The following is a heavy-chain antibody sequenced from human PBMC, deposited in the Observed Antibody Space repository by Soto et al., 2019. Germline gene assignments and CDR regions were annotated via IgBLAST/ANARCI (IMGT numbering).Heavy chain of an antibody. CDR1: GYTFTSYG. J-gene: IGHJ5*02. D-gene: IGHD3-22*01. CDR2: ISAYNGNT. Sequence: GASVKVSCKASGYTFTSYGISWVRQAPGQGLEWMGWISAYNGNTNYAQKLQGRVTMTTDTSTSTAYMELRSLRSDDTAVYYCARDYYDSSGYYSVGFAWGQGTLVTVSS. CDR3: ARDYYDSSGYYSVGFA. V-gene: IGHV1-18*01.